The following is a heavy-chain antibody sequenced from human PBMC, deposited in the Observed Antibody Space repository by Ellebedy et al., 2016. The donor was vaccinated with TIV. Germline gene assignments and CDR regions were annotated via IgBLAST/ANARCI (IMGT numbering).Heavy chain of an antibody. V-gene: IGHV3-30*03. CDR2: ISYDGSNK. J-gene: IGHJ4*02. CDR1: GFTFSSYG. Sequence: GGSLRLXXAASGFTFSSYGMHWVRQAPGKGLEWVAVISYDGSNKYYADSVKGRFTISRDNAKNSLYLQMNSLRAEDTAVYYCARSPALSDFDYWGQGTLVTVSS. CDR3: ARSPALSDFDY.